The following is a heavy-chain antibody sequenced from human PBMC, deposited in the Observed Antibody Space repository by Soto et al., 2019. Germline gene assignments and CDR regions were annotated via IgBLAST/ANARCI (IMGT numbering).Heavy chain of an antibody. D-gene: IGHD3-22*01. CDR1: GYTFYNYG. J-gene: IGHJ6*02. Sequence: ASVKVSCKTSGYTFYNYGSNWVRQAHGQGLEWMGWISAYNGNTNFAQKLQGRVSLTTDTSTSTAYMELRSLRSDDTAVYYCARGYYDSSGYPFYYYYGMDVWGQGTTVTVSS. V-gene: IGHV1-18*01. CDR2: ISAYNGNT. CDR3: ARGYYDSSGYPFYYYYGMDV.